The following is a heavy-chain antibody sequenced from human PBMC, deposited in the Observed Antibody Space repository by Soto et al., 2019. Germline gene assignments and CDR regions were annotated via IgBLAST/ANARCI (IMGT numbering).Heavy chain of an antibody. Sequence: QVQLVQSGAEVKKPGSSVKVSCKASGGTFSSYAISWVRQAPGHGLEWMGGIIPIFGTANYAQKFQGRATITADESTGTAYMELSSLRSEDTAVYYCARGDSSGYADSAWGQGTLVTVSS. J-gene: IGHJ5*02. CDR1: GGTFSSYA. D-gene: IGHD3-22*01. CDR2: IIPIFGTA. V-gene: IGHV1-69*12. CDR3: ARGDSSGYADSA.